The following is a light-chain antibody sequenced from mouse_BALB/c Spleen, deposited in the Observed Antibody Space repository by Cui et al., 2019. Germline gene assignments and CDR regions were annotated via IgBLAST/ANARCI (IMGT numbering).Light chain of an antibody. CDR1: QNVSTN. CDR3: QQYNSYT. J-gene: IGKJ2*01. CDR2: SAS. Sequence: DIVMSPSKKSMCTSVGDGVSVTCKASQNVSTNVAWYQQKPKQSPKTPIYSASYRYGGLPDHFTGSGSRTDFTLTISNVRSEDLAEYFCQQYNSYTFEEGNKLEIK. V-gene: IGKV6-15*01.